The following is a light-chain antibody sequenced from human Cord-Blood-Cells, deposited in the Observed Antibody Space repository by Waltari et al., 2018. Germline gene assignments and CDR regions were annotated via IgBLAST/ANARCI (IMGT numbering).Light chain of an antibody. Sequence: SAELTQDPAVSVALGQTVRIKCQGDSHRRDYASGYQKKPGQAPVLVIYGKTNRPAGIPDRVSGSSSGNTAALTSTGAQAEDEADYYCNSRDSSGNQVVFGGGTKLTVL. CDR1: SHRRDY. CDR2: GKT. V-gene: IGLV3-19*01. CDR3: NSRDSSGNQVV. J-gene: IGLJ2*01.